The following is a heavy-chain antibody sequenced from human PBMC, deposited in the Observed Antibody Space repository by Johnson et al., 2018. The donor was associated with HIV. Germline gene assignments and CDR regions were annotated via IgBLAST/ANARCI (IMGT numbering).Heavy chain of an antibody. CDR2: IRYDGGIK. CDR3: ARNGGTVTSDAFDI. CDR1: EFTFGRFA. V-gene: IGHV3-30*04. J-gene: IGHJ3*02. Sequence: QLQLVESGGGVVRPGRSLRLSSAACEFTFGRFAMHWVRQAPGKGLVWVPFIRYDGGIKYYEDSVMGRFTISRDNSKNILYLQMNTMRSDDTAVYYCARNGGTVTSDAFDIWGQGTMVTVSS. D-gene: IGHD4-17*01.